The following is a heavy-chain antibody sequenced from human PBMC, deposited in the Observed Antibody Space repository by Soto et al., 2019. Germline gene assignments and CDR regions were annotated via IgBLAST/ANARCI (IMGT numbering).Heavy chain of an antibody. CDR2: IYYSGST. V-gene: IGHV4-59*01. CDR1: DDSINSYY. Sequence: SETLSLTCTVSDDSINSYYWSWIRQPPGKGLEWIGYIYYSGSTSYNPSLKSRVTISVDTSKNQFSLKLSSLTAADTAVYYCAKRGSRRHFEHWGQGTLVTVSS. CDR3: AKRGSRRHFEH. D-gene: IGHD3-16*01. J-gene: IGHJ4*02.